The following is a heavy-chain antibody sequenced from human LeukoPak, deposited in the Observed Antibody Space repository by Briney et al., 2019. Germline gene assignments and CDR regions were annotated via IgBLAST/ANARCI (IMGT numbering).Heavy chain of an antibody. Sequence: GGSLTLSCAASGWTFSSYAMHWVRQAPGKGLEWVAVIYHGGSNKYYADSVKGRFANSRDNSKTTMYLQMNSVRAEDTAGYYCARVLDDILTGSEFDYWGQGTLVTVSS. V-gene: IGHV3-30*09. J-gene: IGHJ4*02. D-gene: IGHD3-9*01. CDR1: GWTFSSYA. CDR2: IYHGGSNK. CDR3: ARVLDDILTGSEFDY.